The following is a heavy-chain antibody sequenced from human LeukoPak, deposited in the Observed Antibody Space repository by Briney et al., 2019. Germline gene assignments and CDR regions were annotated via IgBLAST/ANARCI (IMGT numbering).Heavy chain of an antibody. V-gene: IGHV4-30-4*01. CDR1: GGSISRGDYY. J-gene: IGHJ2*01. D-gene: IGHD2-2*01. CDR3: AREGCSTTSCYGYFDL. Sequence: SETLCLTCAVSGGSISRGDYYWSWIRQPPGKGLEWIGYIYYSGSTYYNPSLKSRVIISVDTSKNQFSLKLSSVTAADTAVYYFAREGCSTTSCYGYFDLWGRGTLVTVSS. CDR2: IYYSGST.